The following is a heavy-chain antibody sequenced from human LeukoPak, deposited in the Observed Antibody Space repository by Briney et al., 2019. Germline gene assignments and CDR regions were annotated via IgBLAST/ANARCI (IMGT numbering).Heavy chain of an antibody. V-gene: IGHV3-53*01. J-gene: IGHJ6*02. Sequence: GGSLRLSCAASGFTVSSNYMSWVRQAPGKGLEWVSVIYSGGSTYYADSVKGRFTISRDNAKNSLYLQMNSLRAEDTAVYYCARLVVAAMHYYYGMDVWGQGTTVTVSS. CDR1: GFTVSSNY. CDR2: IYSGGST. D-gene: IGHD2-15*01. CDR3: ARLVVAAMHYYYGMDV.